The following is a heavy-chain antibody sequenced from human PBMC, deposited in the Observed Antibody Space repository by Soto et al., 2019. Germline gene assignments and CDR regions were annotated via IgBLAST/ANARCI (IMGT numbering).Heavy chain of an antibody. V-gene: IGHV1-8*01. D-gene: IGHD2-8*01. CDR2: MNPNSGTT. Sequence: QVQLVQSGAEVKKPGASVKVSCKASGYTFTSYDINWVRQATGQGLEWMGWMNPNSGTTGYAQKFQGRVTMTRNTYIRSAEMELSSLRYEDTAVYYCERGRYCSNGVCYHQWFEPGGQGALVNVSS. CDR3: ERGRYCSNGVCYHQWFEP. J-gene: IGHJ5*02. CDR1: GYTFTSYD.